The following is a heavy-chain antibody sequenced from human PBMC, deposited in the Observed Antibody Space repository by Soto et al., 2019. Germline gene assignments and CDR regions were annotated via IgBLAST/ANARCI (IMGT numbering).Heavy chain of an antibody. CDR1: GYTFTSYT. CDR2: INTGNGNT. D-gene: IGHD1-26*01. Sequence: QVQLVQSGAEVKKPGASVRVSCQASGYTFTSYTMHWVRQAPGQRPEWMGWINTGNGNTKYSQRLQGRVTITRDTSASTTYMELSSLRSEDAAMYYCTAIVGGSRWGQGTLVTVSS. J-gene: IGHJ4*02. CDR3: TAIVGGSR. V-gene: IGHV1-3*04.